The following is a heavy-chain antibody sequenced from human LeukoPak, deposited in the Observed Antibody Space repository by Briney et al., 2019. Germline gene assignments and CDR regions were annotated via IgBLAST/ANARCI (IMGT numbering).Heavy chain of an antibody. Sequence: PSETLSLTCAVYGGSFSGYHWSWIRQPPGKGLEWIGEINHSGSTNYNPSLKSRVTISVDTSKNQFSLKLSSVTAADTAVYYCARHGRYCSGGSCYPSYWYFDLWGRGTLVTVSS. D-gene: IGHD2-15*01. V-gene: IGHV4-34*01. CDR2: INHSGST. CDR3: ARHGRYCSGGSCYPSYWYFDL. J-gene: IGHJ2*01. CDR1: GGSFSGYH.